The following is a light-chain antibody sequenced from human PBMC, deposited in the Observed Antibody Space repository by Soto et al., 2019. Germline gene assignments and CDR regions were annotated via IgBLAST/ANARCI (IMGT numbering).Light chain of an antibody. Sequence: EIVLTQSPDTLSLSPGERATLSCRASQSVSSYLAWYQQKPGQALRLLIYDTFKRATGIPARFSGSGSGTDFTLTISSREPEDFAVYYCVQRSTWPWTVGQGSKVEI. CDR1: QSVSSY. CDR3: VQRSTWPWT. V-gene: IGKV3-11*01. J-gene: IGKJ1*01. CDR2: DTF.